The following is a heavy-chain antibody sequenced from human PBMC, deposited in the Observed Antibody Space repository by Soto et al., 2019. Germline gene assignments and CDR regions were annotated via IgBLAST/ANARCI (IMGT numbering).Heavy chain of an antibody. D-gene: IGHD6-13*01. V-gene: IGHV4-59*02. CDR3: ARQQLLPYYYALDV. CDR1: GGSVSGYY. Sequence: QVQLQESGPGLVKPSDTLTLTCNVSGGSVSGYYWSWIRQPPGKGLEYIGYIYYRGSTNYNPNLNSRVTISIDTSKNQFSLKLQSVTAADAAVYYCARQQLLPYYYALDVWGQGSAVAVSS. J-gene: IGHJ6*02. CDR2: IYYRGST.